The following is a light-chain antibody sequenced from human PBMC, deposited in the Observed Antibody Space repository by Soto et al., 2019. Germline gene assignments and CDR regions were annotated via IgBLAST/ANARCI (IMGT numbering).Light chain of an antibody. J-gene: IGKJ4*02. Sequence: EIVITQSPATLSVSPGERATLSSRSSQSVGDSLAWYQHKPGQAPRLLIYDASTRATGIPDRFSGSGAGTDFTLTISSVEAEDFTVYYCQQRKIWPLTFGEGTKVDIK. V-gene: IGKV3-11*01. CDR1: QSVGDS. CDR3: QQRKIWPLT. CDR2: DAS.